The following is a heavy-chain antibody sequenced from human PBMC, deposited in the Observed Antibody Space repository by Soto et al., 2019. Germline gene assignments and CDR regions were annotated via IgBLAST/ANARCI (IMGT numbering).Heavy chain of an antibody. CDR2: ISPYNGNT. J-gene: IGHJ4*02. Sequence: ASVKVSCKVSGYTFSNYGISWVRQAPEQGLEWMGWISPYNGNTKYAQKFQDRVTMTTDTSTSTAYMELRSLRSDDTAVYYCARDRLNDFWTGYLLFDNWGQGSLVTVPQ. CDR1: GYTFSNYG. D-gene: IGHD3-3*01. CDR3: ARDRLNDFWTGYLLFDN. V-gene: IGHV1-18*01.